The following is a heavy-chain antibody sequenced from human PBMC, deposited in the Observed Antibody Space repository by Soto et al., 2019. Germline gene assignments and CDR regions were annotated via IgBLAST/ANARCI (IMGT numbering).Heavy chain of an antibody. Sequence: KTSETLSLTCTVSGVSVSRDYQWIWIRQPPGKGLEWIGHISYSGSPYYHPSLRSRLSISVDTSKNQFSLKAKSVTAADTAVYYCARAWDFWGQGILVTVSS. CDR1: GVSVSRDYQ. J-gene: IGHJ1*01. V-gene: IGHV4-30-4*01. D-gene: IGHD1-26*01. CDR2: ISYSGSP. CDR3: ARAWDF.